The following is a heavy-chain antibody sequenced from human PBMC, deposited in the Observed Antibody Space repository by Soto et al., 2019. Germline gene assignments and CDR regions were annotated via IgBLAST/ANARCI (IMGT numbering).Heavy chain of an antibody. V-gene: IGHV3-30-3*01. D-gene: IGHD3-22*01. Sequence: PGGSLRLSCAASGFTFSSYAMHWVRQAPGKGLEWVAVISYDGSNKYYADSVKGRFTISRDNSKNTLYLQMNSLRAEDTAVYYCARDWDLYYYDSGPRTYYYGMDVWGQGTTVTVSS. CDR1: GFTFSSYA. J-gene: IGHJ6*02. CDR2: ISYDGSNK. CDR3: ARDWDLYYYDSGPRTYYYGMDV.